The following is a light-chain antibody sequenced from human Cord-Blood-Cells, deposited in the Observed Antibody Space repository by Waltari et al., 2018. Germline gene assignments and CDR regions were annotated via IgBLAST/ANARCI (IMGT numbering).Light chain of an antibody. Sequence: QSVLTQPPSVSGAPGQRVTISCTGRSSNIRAGYDVHWYQQLPGTAPKLLIYGNSTRPSGVPDRFSGSKSGTSASLAITGLQAEDEADYYCQSYDSSLSGVVFGGGTKLTVL. CDR2: GNS. J-gene: IGLJ2*01. CDR1: SSNIRAGYD. CDR3: QSYDSSLSGVV. V-gene: IGLV1-40*01.